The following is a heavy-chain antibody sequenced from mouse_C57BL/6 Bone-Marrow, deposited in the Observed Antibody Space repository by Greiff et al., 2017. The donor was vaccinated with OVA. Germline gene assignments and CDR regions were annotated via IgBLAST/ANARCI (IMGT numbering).Heavy chain of an antibody. D-gene: IGHD3-2*02. V-gene: IGHV1-64*01. CDR3: ARYETAQTLLDY. CDR1: GYTFTSYW. J-gene: IGHJ2*01. CDR2: IHPNSGST. Sequence: VQLQQPGAELVKPGASVKLSCKASGYTFTSYWMHWVKQRPGKGLEWIGMIHPNSGSTNYNEKFKSKATLTVDKSSRTAYMHISSLTSEDSAVEYCARYETAQTLLDYWGQGTTLTVSS.